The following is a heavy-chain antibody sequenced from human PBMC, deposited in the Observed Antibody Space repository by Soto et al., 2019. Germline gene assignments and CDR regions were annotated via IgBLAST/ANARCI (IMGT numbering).Heavy chain of an antibody. J-gene: IGHJ6*02. CDR3: ARENSIASLSYYYGMEV. CDR1: GGTFTGSP. D-gene: IGHD6-6*01. Sequence: QVQLVQSGAEVKKPGSSVKVSCKASGGTFTGSPISWVRQAPGRGLEWMGGIIPMFGTTNYAQKFQGRVTITADESTTTACMELNSLRSEDTAVYYCARENSIASLSYYYGMEVWGQGTTVTVPS. V-gene: IGHV1-69*01. CDR2: IIPMFGTT.